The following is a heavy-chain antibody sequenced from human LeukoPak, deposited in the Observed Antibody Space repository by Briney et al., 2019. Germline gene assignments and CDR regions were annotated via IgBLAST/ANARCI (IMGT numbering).Heavy chain of an antibody. CDR2: INPNSGGT. V-gene: IGHV1-2*02. D-gene: IGHD3-3*01. J-gene: IGHJ3*02. Sequence: SVKVSCKASRYTFTGYYMHWVRQAPGQGLEWMGWINPNSGGTNYAQKFQRRVTMTRDTYISTATMERSRLRSDGTAVYCCARDLFGGIWGERTGVTVSS. CDR1: RYTFTGYY. CDR3: ARDLFGGI.